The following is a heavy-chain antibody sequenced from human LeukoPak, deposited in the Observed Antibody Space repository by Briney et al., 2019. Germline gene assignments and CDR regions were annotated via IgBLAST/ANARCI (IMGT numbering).Heavy chain of an antibody. Sequence: AASVKVSCKASGYTFTTYDINWVRQAPGQGLEWLGWLSPTSGNTGYAQKFQGRVTMTRDTSTSTVYMELSSLTSDDTAVNYCARGEAIVGSYWGQGTLVTVSS. J-gene: IGHJ4*02. V-gene: IGHV1-8*01. CDR2: LSPTSGNT. CDR1: GYTFTTYD. D-gene: IGHD1-26*01. CDR3: ARGEAIVGSY.